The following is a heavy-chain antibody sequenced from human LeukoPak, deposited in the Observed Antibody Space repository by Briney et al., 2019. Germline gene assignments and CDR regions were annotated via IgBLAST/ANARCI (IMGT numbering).Heavy chain of an antibody. CDR2: IYYSGST. CDR1: GGSISSSSYY. J-gene: IGHJ4*02. CDR3: ERQYYDYVWGSYRRPFDY. Sequence: PSETLSLTCTVSGGSISSSSYYWGWIRQPPGKGLEWIGSIYYSGSTYYNPSLKSRVTISVDTSKNQFSLKLSSVTAADTAVYYCERQYYDYVWGSYRRPFDYWGQGTLVTVSS. V-gene: IGHV4-39*01. D-gene: IGHD3-16*02.